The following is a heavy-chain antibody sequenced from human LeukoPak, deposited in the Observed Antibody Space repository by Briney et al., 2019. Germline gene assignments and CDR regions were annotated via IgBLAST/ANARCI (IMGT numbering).Heavy chain of an antibody. Sequence: ASVKVSCKASGYTFTSYDINWVRQATGQGLEWMGWMNPNSGNTGYAQKFQGRVTMTRNTSISTAYMELSSLRSEDTAVYYCATGRNRGSYEEYWGQGTLVTVSS. D-gene: IGHD1-26*01. CDR2: MNPNSGNT. V-gene: IGHV1-8*01. CDR3: ATGRNRGSYEEY. CDR1: GYTFTSYD. J-gene: IGHJ4*02.